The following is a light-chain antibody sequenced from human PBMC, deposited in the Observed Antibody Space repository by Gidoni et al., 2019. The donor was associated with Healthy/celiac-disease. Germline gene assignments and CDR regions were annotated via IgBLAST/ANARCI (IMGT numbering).Light chain of an antibody. CDR1: QSVSSY. Sequence: EIVLTPSPATLSLSPGERATLPCTASQSVSSYLAWYQQKPGQAPRPLIYDASNRATGIPARFSGSGSGTDFTLTISSLEPEDFAVYYCQQRSNWERLTFGGGTKVEIK. J-gene: IGKJ4*01. V-gene: IGKV3-11*01. CDR3: QQRSNWERLT. CDR2: DAS.